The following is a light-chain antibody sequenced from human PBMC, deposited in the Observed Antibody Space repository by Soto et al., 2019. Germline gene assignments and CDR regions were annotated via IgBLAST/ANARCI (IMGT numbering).Light chain of an antibody. CDR3: QTWVTGMRV. V-gene: IGLV4-69*02. CDR2: LNSDGSH. J-gene: IGLJ3*02. CDR1: SGHSSYA. Sequence: QLVLTQSPSASASLGASVKLTCTLSSGHSSYAIAWHQQQSEKGPRFLMKLNSDGSHSKGDGIPDRFSGSSSGAERYLTISSRQSEDEADYYCQTWVTGMRVFGGGTKVTVL.